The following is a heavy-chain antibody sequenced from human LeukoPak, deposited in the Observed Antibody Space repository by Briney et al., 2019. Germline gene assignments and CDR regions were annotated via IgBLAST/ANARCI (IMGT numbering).Heavy chain of an antibody. Sequence: GGSLRLSCAASGFTFSSYAMSWVRQAPGKGLEWVSAISGSTGRTYHADSVKGRFTISRDNSKNTLYLQMNNLRAEDTAVYYCARRFLEWFDAFDIWGQGTMVTVSS. D-gene: IGHD3-3*01. V-gene: IGHV3-23*01. CDR2: ISGSTGRT. CDR3: ARRFLEWFDAFDI. CDR1: GFTFSSYA. J-gene: IGHJ3*02.